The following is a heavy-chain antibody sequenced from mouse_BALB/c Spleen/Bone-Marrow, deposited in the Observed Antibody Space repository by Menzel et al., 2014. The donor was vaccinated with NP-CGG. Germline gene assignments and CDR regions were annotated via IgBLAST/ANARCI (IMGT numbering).Heavy chain of an antibody. CDR3: ARGRTYIDY. CDR2: ISCSGST. Sequence: EVQLVESGPGLVKPSQSLSLTCTVTGYSITGDYAWNWIRQFPGNKLEWMGYISCSGSTSYNPSLKSRISITRDTSKNQFFLQLNSVTTEDTATYYCARGRTYIDYWGQGTTLTVSS. CDR1: GYSITGDYA. J-gene: IGHJ2*01. V-gene: IGHV3-2*02.